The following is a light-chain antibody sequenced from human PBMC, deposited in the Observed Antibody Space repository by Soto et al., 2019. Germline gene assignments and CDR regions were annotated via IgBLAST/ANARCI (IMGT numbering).Light chain of an antibody. J-gene: IGKJ3*01. CDR3: QPRSTGT. CDR1: QSVSSY. V-gene: IGKV3-11*01. CDR2: DAS. Sequence: EIVLTQSPATLSLSPGERATLSCRASQSVSSYLAWYQQKPGQAPRLLIYDASNRATGIPARFSGSGSGTDFTLTISSLEPEDFAVYYCQPRSTGTFGPGTKVDIK.